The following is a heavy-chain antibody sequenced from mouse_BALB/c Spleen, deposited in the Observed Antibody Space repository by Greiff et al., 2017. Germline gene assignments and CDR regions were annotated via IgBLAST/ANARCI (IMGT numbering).Heavy chain of an antibody. CDR2: IYPGSGST. V-gene: IGHV1S22*01. Sequence: LQQPGSELVRPGASVKLSCKASGYTFTSYWMHWVKQRPGQGLEWIGNIYPGSGSTNYDEKFKSKATLTVDTSSSTAYMQLSSLTSEDSAVYYCTRSPFLRYFDVWGAGTTVTVSS. J-gene: IGHJ1*01. CDR1: GYTFTSYW. CDR3: TRSPFLRYFDV.